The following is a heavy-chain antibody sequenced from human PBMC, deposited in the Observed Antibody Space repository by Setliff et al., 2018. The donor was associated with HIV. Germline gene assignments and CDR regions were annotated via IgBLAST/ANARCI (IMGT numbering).Heavy chain of an antibody. J-gene: IGHJ4*02. Sequence: SETLSLTCKVSSASINSGSNYWNWIRQPAGKGLEWIGRIYSTGSTNYNPSLKSRVTISVDTSKNQSSLKLSSVTAADTAVYYCASGPYCSNGVCRDWVWFFDYWGQGKVVTVSS. CDR1: SASINSGSNY. V-gene: IGHV4-61*02. CDR3: ASGPYCSNGVCRDWVWFFDY. D-gene: IGHD2-8*01. CDR2: IYSTGST.